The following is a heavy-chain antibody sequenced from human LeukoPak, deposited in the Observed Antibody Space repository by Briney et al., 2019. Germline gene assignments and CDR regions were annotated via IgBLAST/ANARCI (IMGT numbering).Heavy chain of an antibody. J-gene: IGHJ3*02. Sequence: SETLSLTCTVSGGSISSGSYYWSWIRQPAGKGPEWIGRIYTSGSTNYNPSLKSRVTISVDTSKNQFSLKLSSVTAADTAVYYCARERGYYDSRGYYSEDAFDIWGQGTMVTVSS. CDR1: GGSISSGSYY. CDR2: IYTSGST. CDR3: ARERGYYDSRGYYSEDAFDI. V-gene: IGHV4-61*02. D-gene: IGHD3-22*01.